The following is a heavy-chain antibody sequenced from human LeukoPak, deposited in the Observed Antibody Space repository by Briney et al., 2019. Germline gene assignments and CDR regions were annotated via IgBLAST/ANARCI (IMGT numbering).Heavy chain of an antibody. CDR2: IYYSGST. CDR1: GGSISSYY. D-gene: IGHD3-10*01. Sequence: SETLSLTCTVSGGSISSYYWSWIRQPPGKGLEWIGYIYYSGSTNYNPSLKSRVTISVDTSKNQFSLKLSSVTAADTAVYYCARAYYGSGIYKNYFDYWGQGTLVTVSS. CDR3: ARAYYGSGIYKNYFDY. V-gene: IGHV4-59*12. J-gene: IGHJ4*02.